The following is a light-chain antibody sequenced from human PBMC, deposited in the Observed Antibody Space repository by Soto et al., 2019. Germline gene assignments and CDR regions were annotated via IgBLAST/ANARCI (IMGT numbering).Light chain of an antibody. Sequence: IVLTQSPGTLSLSTGGRATLSCRASQTVSTNYLAWYQQKPGQAPRLLIYGASKGATGIPDRFSGSGSGTDFTLTISSLEPEDVAVYYCQQRSKWPITFGQGTRLEIK. CDR2: GAS. CDR3: QQRSKWPIT. CDR1: QTVSTNY. V-gene: IGKV3D-20*02. J-gene: IGKJ5*01.